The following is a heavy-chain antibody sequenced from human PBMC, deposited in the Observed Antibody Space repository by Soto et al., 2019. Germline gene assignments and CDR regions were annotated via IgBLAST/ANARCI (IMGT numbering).Heavy chain of an antibody. CDR1: GGSIGSYH. CDR2: VYYTGTT. Sequence: SATLSLTGTVSGGSIGSYHWSWVRQPPGKGLEWIASVYYTGTTNYNPSLGSRVTISIDAPENQISLKLTSVTAADTAFYYCARDTVLTGMFDLWGQGTLVTVSS. J-gene: IGHJ5*02. D-gene: IGHD4-17*01. CDR3: ARDTVLTGMFDL. V-gene: IGHV4-59*01.